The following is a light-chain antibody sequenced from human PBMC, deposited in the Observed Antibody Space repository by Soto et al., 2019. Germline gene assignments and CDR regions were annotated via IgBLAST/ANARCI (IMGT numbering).Light chain of an antibody. Sequence: QSALTQPASVSGSPGQSITISCTGTSSDVGGYNYVSWYQQHPGKAPNLMIYDVSNRPSGVSNRFSGSKSGNTASLPISGLQAEDEADYYCSSYTSRSTLVVFGGGTKLTVL. J-gene: IGLJ2*01. CDR1: SSDVGGYNY. CDR3: SSYTSRSTLVV. V-gene: IGLV2-14*01. CDR2: DVS.